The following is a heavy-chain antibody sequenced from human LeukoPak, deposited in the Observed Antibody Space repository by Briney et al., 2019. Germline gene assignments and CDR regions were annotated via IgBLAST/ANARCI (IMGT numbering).Heavy chain of an antibody. CDR2: MNPNSGNT. V-gene: IGHV1-8*01. D-gene: IGHD3-16*01. Sequence: GASVKVSCKASGYTFTTYEINWVRQATGQGLEWMGWMNPNSGNTGYAQKFQGRVTMTRSTSTSTASMELSSLKSEDTAVYYCARMMYYDASSGYLPPPGFDYWGQGTLVTVSS. CDR1: GYTFTTYE. J-gene: IGHJ4*02. CDR3: ARMMYYDASSGYLPPPGFDY.